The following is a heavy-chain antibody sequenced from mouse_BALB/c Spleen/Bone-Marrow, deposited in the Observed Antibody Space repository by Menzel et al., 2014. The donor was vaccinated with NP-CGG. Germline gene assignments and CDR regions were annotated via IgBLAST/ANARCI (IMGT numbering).Heavy chain of an antibody. CDR1: GFSLXAYG. Sequence: VQLQQSGPGLVAPSQSLSITCTVSGFSLXAYGLNWVRQPPGKGLEWLGVIWGDGSTDYNSALKSRLSISKGNSKSQVFLKMNSLQTDDTARYYCARGSLLYYGGSYWYFDVWGAGTTVTVSS. J-gene: IGHJ1*01. V-gene: IGHV2-6-7*01. CDR3: ARGSLLYYGGSYWYFDV. CDR2: IWGDGST. D-gene: IGHD1-1*01.